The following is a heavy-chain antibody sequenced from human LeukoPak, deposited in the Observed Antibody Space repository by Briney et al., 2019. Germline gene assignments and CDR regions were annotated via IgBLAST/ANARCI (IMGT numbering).Heavy chain of an antibody. Sequence: RSGGSLRLSCAASGFTFDDYAMHWVRQAPGKGLEWVSLISWDGGSTYYADSVKGRFTISRDNSKNSLYLQMNSLRAEDTALYYCAGQRSNDASDIWGQGTMVTVSS. V-gene: IGHV3-43D*03. J-gene: IGHJ3*02. CDR2: ISWDGGST. D-gene: IGHD6-25*01. CDR3: AGQRSNDASDI. CDR1: GFTFDDYA.